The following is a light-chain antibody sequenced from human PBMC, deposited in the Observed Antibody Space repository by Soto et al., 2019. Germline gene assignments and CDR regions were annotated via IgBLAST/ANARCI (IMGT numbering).Light chain of an antibody. Sequence: EIVLTQSPVPLSSFPGDRFTPSCRASQYINTRLAWYQHRPGQXPRXXIYQTSIRAAGIPARFSASGYGTDVNITISDVQPEDVETYYCQQLNSYPRTFGQGTKVDIK. J-gene: IGKJ1*01. CDR1: QYINTR. V-gene: IGKV3-11*01. CDR2: QTS. CDR3: QQLNSYPRT.